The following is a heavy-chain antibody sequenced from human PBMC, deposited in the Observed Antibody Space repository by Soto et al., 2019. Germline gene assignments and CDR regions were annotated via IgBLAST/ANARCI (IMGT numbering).Heavy chain of an antibody. V-gene: IGHV3-11*01. CDR3: ARDHTYYDFWSGYLGNPDAFDI. D-gene: IGHD3-3*01. CDR1: GFTFSDYY. Sequence: GGSLRLSCAASGFTFSDYYMSWIRQAPGKGLEWVSYISSSGSTIYYADSVKGRFTISRDNAKNSLYLQMNSLRAEDTAVYYCARDHTYYDFWSGYLGNPDAFDIWGQGTMVTVSS. J-gene: IGHJ3*02. CDR2: ISSSGSTI.